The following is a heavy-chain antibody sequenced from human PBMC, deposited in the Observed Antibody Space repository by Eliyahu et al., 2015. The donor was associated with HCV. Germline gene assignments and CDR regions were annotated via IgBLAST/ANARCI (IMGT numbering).Heavy chain of an antibody. D-gene: IGHD2-2*01. CDR2: ISGSGGST. CDR3: ASKGIVVPAAPLRPPFDY. CDR1: GFTFSSYA. J-gene: IGHJ4*02. Sequence: EVQLLESGGGLVQPGGSLRLSCAASGFTFSSYAMSWVRQXPGEGAGGVSAISGSGGSTYYADSVKGRFTISRDNSKNTLYLQMNSLRAEDTAVYYCASKGIVVPAAPLRPPFDYWGQGTLVTVSS. V-gene: IGHV3-23*01.